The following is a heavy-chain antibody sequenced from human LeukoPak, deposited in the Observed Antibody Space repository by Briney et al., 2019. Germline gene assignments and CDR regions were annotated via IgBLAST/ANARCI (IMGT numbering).Heavy chain of an antibody. D-gene: IGHD6-19*01. CDR2: IKRDGSEK. Sequence: ETLSLTCAVYGGSFSGYYWSWVRQAPGKGLEWVANIKRDGSEKYYVDSVKGRFTISRDSAKNSLYLQMNSLRAEDTAVYYCARDGYSSGWLDYYYYYGMDVWGQGTTVTVSS. CDR1: GGSFSGYY. CDR3: ARDGYSSGWLDYYYYYGMDV. J-gene: IGHJ6*02. V-gene: IGHV3-7*03.